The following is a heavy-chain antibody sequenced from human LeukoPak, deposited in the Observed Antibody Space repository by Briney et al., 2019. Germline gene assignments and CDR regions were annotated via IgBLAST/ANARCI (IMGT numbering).Heavy chain of an antibody. CDR3: ARESIAVAGAPFDY. D-gene: IGHD6-19*01. Sequence: AGGSLRLSCAASGFTFSSYEMNWVRQAPGKGLEWVSYISSGSTIYDADSVKGLFTISRDNARNSLYLQMNSLRAEDTAVYYCARESIAVAGAPFDYWGQGTLVTVSS. CDR2: ISSGSTI. V-gene: IGHV3-48*03. CDR1: GFTFSSYE. J-gene: IGHJ4*02.